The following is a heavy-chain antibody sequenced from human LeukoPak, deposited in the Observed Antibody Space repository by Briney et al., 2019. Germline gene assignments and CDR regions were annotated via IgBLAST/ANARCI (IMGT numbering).Heavy chain of an antibody. CDR1: GFTVSNYY. CDR3: ARGKSGSSHDY. J-gene: IGHJ4*02. CDR2: TYSGGTT. D-gene: IGHD1-26*01. Sequence: GGSLRLSCAASGFTVSNYYMTWVRQAPGKGLAWVSVTYSGGTTHYADSVKGRFTISRDTPKNTLYLQMNSLRAEDTAVYYCARGKSGSSHDYWGQGTLVTVSS. V-gene: IGHV3-53*01.